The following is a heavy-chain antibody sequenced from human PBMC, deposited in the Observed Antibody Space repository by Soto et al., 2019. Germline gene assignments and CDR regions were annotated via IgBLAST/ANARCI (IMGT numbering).Heavy chain of an antibody. D-gene: IGHD4-17*01. V-gene: IGHV3-33*01. CDR2: IWYDGSNK. Sequence: QVQLVESGGGVVQPGRSLRLSCAASGFTFSSYGMHWVRQAPGKGLEWVAVIWYDGSNKYYADSVKGRFTISRDNSKNTLYLQMNSLRAEDTAVYYCARGKLPTVTTFRYWGQGTLVTVSS. J-gene: IGHJ4*02. CDR1: GFTFSSYG. CDR3: ARGKLPTVTTFRY.